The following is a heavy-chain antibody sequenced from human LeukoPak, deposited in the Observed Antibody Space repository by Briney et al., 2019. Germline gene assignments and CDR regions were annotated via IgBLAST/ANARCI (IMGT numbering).Heavy chain of an antibody. Sequence: PGGSLRLSCAASGFTFSSYAMSWVRQAPGKGLEWVSYISSSGSSIFYADSVKGRFTISRDNAKNSLYLQMHSLSAEDTAVYYCARDGPGGHFDYWGQGTLVTVSS. CDR3: ARDGPGGHFDY. J-gene: IGHJ4*02. CDR2: ISSSGSSI. D-gene: IGHD4-23*01. CDR1: GFTFSSYA. V-gene: IGHV3-48*04.